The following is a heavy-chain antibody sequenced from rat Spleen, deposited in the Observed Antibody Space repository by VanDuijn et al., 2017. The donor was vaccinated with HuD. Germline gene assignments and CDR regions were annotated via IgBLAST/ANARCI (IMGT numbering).Heavy chain of an antibody. D-gene: IGHD1-12*02. CDR1: GFTFTDCA. Sequence: EVQLVESGGGLVQPGRSLKLSCAASGFTFTDCAMAWVRQAPKKGLEWVASISTGGGNTYYRDSVKGRFIISRDNAKNTLYLQMNSLRSEDTATYYCARDNYDGTYYYGFAYWGQGTLVTVSS. CDR3: ARDNYDGTYYYGFAY. J-gene: IGHJ3*01. V-gene: IGHV5S23*01. CDR2: ISTGGGNT.